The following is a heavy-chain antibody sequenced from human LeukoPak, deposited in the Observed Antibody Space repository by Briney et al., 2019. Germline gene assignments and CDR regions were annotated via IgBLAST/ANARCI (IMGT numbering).Heavy chain of an antibody. CDR2: IYYSGRT. V-gene: IGHV4-59*01. CDR3: ARDFRGSVDAFDI. CDR1: GGSISDYY. J-gene: IGHJ3*02. Sequence: SETLSLTCTVSGGSISDYYWNWMRQPPGKGLAWIEYIYYSGRTNYNPSLKSRVSISVDTSKNQFSLKLSSVTAADTAVYYCARDFRGSVDAFDIWGQGTMVAVSS.